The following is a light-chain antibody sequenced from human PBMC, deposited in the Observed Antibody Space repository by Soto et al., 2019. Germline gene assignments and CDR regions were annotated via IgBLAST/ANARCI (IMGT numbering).Light chain of an antibody. V-gene: IGLV2-14*01. Sequence: QSALTQPASLSGSPGQSITISCTGTSSDIGAYDYVSWFQQHPGKAPKLMISEVNNRPSGVSNRFSGSKSGNTAYLTISGLQVEDEAEYFCFSLTTTCTHVFGTGTKVPVL. CDR3: FSLTTTCTHV. J-gene: IGLJ1*01. CDR1: SSDIGAYDY. CDR2: EVN.